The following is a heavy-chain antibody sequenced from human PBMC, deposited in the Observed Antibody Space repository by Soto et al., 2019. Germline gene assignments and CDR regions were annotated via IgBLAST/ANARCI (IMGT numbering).Heavy chain of an antibody. Sequence: QMRLQESGSGLVKPSQTLSLTCAASGCSISSGGYACYLIRQPPEKGLEWIGYIYHSGYTSYNPSLKNRVTISVDKSKNHFSLTLNFVTAADRAVYYCARDSLPGNYCDPGGQGTLVTVSS. D-gene: IGHD1-7*01. CDR1: GCSISSGGYA. CDR2: IYHSGYT. V-gene: IGHV4-30-2*01. CDR3: ARDSLPGNYCDP. J-gene: IGHJ5*02.